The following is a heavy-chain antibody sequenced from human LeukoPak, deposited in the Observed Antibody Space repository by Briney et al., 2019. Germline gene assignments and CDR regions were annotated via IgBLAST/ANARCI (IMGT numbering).Heavy chain of an antibody. CDR2: ISYDGNNK. CDR1: GFTFSSYW. CDR3: ARAGVIVSGTLVNSFDY. V-gene: IGHV3-30*03. Sequence: PGGSLRLSCAASGFTFSSYWMTWVRQAPGKGLEWVAVISYDGNNKYYADSVKGRFTISRDNSNNTLLLQMNSLRAEDTAVYYCARAGVIVSGTLVNSFDYWGQGTLVTVSS. D-gene: IGHD6-19*01. J-gene: IGHJ4*02.